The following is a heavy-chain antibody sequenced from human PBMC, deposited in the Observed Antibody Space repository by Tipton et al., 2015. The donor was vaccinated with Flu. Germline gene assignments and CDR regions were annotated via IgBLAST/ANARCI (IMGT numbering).Heavy chain of an antibody. D-gene: IGHD4-17*01. J-gene: IGHJ3*02. Sequence: TLSLTCAVYGGYFSGYYWSWIRQPPGKGLEWIGEINHSGSTNYNPSLKSRATISVDTSKNQFSLRLSSVIAADTAVYYCASITYYRDSHIWCQGTMVTVSS. CDR1: GGYFSGYY. V-gene: IGHV4-34*01. CDR2: INHSGST. CDR3: ASITYYRDSHI.